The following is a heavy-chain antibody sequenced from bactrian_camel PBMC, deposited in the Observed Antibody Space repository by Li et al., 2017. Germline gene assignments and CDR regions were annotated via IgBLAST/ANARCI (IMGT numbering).Heavy chain of an antibody. V-gene: IGHV3S53*01. CDR2: IRNDGMT. Sequence: HVQLVESGGGSVEAGGSLKLSCVVSGYSSSAPMYMGWFRQAPGKEREGVAGIRNDGMTTYAESVKGRFTISKDNDNNTVYLQLNDLKPDDTAMYTCAADPAAKCPVWRPFTHWGQGTQVTVS. CDR1: GYSSSAPMY. D-gene: IGHD1*01. J-gene: IGHJ4*01. CDR3: AADPAAKCPVWRPFTH.